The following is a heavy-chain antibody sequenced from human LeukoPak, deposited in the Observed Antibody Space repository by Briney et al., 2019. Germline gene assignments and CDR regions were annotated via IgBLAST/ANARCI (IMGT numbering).Heavy chain of an antibody. V-gene: IGHV4-59*01. J-gene: IGHJ5*02. CDR2: VNSNGGT. Sequence: SETLSLTCTVSGGSISTFSWNWIRQPPGQGLGWIGYVNSNGGTYNNPSLKSRVTVSLDMSKNQFSLKLSSATAADTAVYYCARDAGGTWFDPWGQGILVTVSS. CDR3: ARDAGGTWFDP. CDR1: GGSISTFS.